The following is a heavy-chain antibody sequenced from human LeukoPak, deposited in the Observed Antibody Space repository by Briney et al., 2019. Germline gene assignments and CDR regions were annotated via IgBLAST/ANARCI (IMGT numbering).Heavy chain of an antibody. CDR3: ARLGSGSYFDY. V-gene: IGHV4-38-2*01. CDR2: IYHSGST. D-gene: IGHD1-26*01. CDR1: GYSISSGYY. Sequence: PSEALSLTCAVSGYSISSGYYWGWIRQPPGKGLEWIGSIYHSGSTYYNPSLKSRVTISVDTSKNQFSLKLSSVTAADTAVYYCARLGSGSYFDYWGQGTLVTVSS. J-gene: IGHJ4*02.